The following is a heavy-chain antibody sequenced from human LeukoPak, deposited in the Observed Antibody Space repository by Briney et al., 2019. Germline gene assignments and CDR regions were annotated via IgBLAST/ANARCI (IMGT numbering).Heavy chain of an antibody. D-gene: IGHD5-12*01. CDR2: IYYSGST. Sequence: SETLSLTCTVSGGSISSSSYYWGWIRQPPGKGLEWIGSIYYSGSTFYNPSLKSRVTISADTSKNQFSLKLSSVSAPDTAVYYCARRDIVATVDYWGQGTLVTVSS. V-gene: IGHV4-39*01. CDR1: GGSISSSSYY. CDR3: ARRDIVATVDY. J-gene: IGHJ4*02.